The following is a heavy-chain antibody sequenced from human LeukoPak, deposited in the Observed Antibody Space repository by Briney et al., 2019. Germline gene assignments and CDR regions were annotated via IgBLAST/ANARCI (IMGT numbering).Heavy chain of an antibody. D-gene: IGHD1-26*01. V-gene: IGHV3-30*18. CDR3: AKGIVGATTWYADY. CDR2: ISYDGSNK. J-gene: IGHJ4*02. Sequence: GRSLRLSCAASGFTFSSYGMHWVRQAPGKGLEWVAVISYDGSNKYYADSVKGRFTISRDNSKNTLYLQMNSLRAEDTAVYYCAKGIVGATTWYADYWGQGTLVTVSS. CDR1: GFTFSSYG.